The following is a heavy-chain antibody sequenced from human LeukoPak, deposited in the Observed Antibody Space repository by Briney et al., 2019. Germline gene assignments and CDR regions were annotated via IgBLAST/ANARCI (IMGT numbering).Heavy chain of an antibody. CDR1: GGTFISYA. J-gene: IGHJ4*02. D-gene: IGHD3-10*01. Sequence: GCSVKVSCKASGGTFISYAISWVRQAPGQGVEWRGGIIPIFGTANYAQKFQGRVTITSDESTSTAYMELSSLRSEETAEYYCARGQPEVRGVHPLDYWGQGTLVTVSS. CDR2: IIPIFGTA. V-gene: IGHV1-69*01. CDR3: ARGQPEVRGVHPLDY.